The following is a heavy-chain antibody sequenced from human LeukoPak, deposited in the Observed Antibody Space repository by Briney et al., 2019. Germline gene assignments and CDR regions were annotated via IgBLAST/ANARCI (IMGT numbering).Heavy chain of an antibody. CDR1: GFTFSGSS. J-gene: IGHJ5*02. CDR2: IKSKANSYAT. D-gene: IGHD3-22*01. V-gene: IGHV3-73*01. CDR3: TSRDSSVYYA. Sequence: GGSLRLSCAASGFTFSGSSIHWVRQASGKGLEWVGRIKSKANSYATVYAASVKGRFTISRDDSKNTAYLQMNSLKTEDTAVYYCTSRDSSVYYAWGQGTRVTVSS.